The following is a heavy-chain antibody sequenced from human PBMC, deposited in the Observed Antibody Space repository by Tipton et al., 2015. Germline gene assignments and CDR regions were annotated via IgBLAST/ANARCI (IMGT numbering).Heavy chain of an antibody. CDR3: ARDPAVVLPAAPGPVYFDY. J-gene: IGHJ4*02. Sequence: QLVQSGAEVKKPGASVKVSCKASGYTFTSYGISWVRQAPGQGLEWMGWISAYNGNTNYAQKLQGRVTMTTDTSTSTAYMELRSLRSDDTAVYYCARDPAVVLPAAPGPVYFDYWGQGTLVTVSS. D-gene: IGHD2-2*01. V-gene: IGHV1-18*01. CDR2: ISAYNGNT. CDR1: GYTFTSYG.